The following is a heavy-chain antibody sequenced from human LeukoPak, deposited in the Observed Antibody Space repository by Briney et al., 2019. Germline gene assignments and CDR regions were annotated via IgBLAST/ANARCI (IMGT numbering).Heavy chain of an antibody. Sequence: PGGSLRLSCAASTFSFRNFAMSWVRLAPGKGLEWVSGISDSGHRTDYADSVEGRFTISRDNSKNTLYLQMNSLRPEDTAVYHCAKGRQQWGTFDVLDIWGQGTVVTVSS. J-gene: IGHJ3*02. CDR2: ISDSGHRT. D-gene: IGHD5-18*01. CDR1: TFSFRNFA. V-gene: IGHV3-23*01. CDR3: AKGRQQWGTFDVLDI.